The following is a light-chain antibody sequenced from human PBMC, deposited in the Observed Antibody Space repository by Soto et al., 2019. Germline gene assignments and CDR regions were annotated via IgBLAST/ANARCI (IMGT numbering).Light chain of an antibody. Sequence: SYELTQPPSVSVARGQTARITWGGNYIGSKTVHWYQQMPGQAPVLVVYDDSARPSGIPERFSGSNSVHTATLTISRVEAGDEADYFCQVWDTTSDLLYVFGTGTKVTVL. V-gene: IGLV3-21*02. CDR2: DDS. J-gene: IGLJ1*01. CDR1: YIGSKT. CDR3: QVWDTTSDLLYV.